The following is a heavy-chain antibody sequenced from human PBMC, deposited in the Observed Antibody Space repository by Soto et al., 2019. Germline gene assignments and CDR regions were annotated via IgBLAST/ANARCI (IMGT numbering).Heavy chain of an antibody. Sequence: GWSLRLSCAASAFTFSSYAMSWVRQAPGKGLEWVSAISGSGASTYYADSVKGRFTISRDNSKNTLYLQMNSLRAEDTAVYYCAIADYDSSGYPDYWGQGTLVTVSS. CDR1: AFTFSSYA. CDR3: AIADYDSSGYPDY. D-gene: IGHD3-22*01. V-gene: IGHV3-23*01. CDR2: ISGSGAST. J-gene: IGHJ4*02.